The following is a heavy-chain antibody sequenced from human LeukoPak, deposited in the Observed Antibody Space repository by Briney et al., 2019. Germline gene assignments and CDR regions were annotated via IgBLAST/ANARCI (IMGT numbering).Heavy chain of an antibody. CDR3: ARVGRSERYSSSWYRHYYYYYMDV. CDR2: INPSGGST. V-gene: IGHV1-46*01. D-gene: IGHD6-13*01. Sequence: ASVKVSCKASGYTFTSYYMHWVRQAPGQGLEWMGIINPSGGSTSYAQKFQGRVTMTRDTSTSTVYMELSSLRSEDTAVYYCARVGRSERYSSSWYRHYYYYYMDVWGKGTTVTVSS. CDR1: GYTFTSYY. J-gene: IGHJ6*03.